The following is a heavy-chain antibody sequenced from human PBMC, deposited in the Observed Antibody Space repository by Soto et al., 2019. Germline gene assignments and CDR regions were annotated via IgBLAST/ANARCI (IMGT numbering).Heavy chain of an antibody. V-gene: IGHV1-18*01. CDR3: ARDPPPHYDSSGYYFVN. J-gene: IGHJ4*02. CDR1: GYTFTSYG. Sequence: ASVKVSCKASGYTFTSYGISWVRQAPEQGLEWMGWISAYNGNTNYARKLQGRVTMTTDTSTSTAYMELRSLRSDDTAVYYCARDPPPHYDSSGYYFVNWGQGTLVTVSS. CDR2: ISAYNGNT. D-gene: IGHD3-22*01.